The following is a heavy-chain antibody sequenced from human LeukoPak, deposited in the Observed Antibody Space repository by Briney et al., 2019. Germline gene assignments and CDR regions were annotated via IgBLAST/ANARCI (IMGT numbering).Heavy chain of an antibody. CDR1: GASIRSSAW. CDR3: ARGNYDDTNGPPRFDY. D-gene: IGHD2-8*01. CDR2: IYQSGST. Sequence: SETLSLTCAVSGASIRSSAWWSWVRQPPGKGLEWIGEIYQSGSTNSNPSLKSRITMLVDKSKNLFSLRLSSVTAADTAVYYCARGNYDDTNGPPRFDYWGQGTLVTVSS. J-gene: IGHJ4*02. V-gene: IGHV4-4*02.